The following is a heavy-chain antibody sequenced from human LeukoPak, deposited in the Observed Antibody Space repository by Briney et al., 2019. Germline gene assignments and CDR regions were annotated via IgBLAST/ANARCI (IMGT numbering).Heavy chain of an antibody. D-gene: IGHD4-23*01. CDR1: GFSLSTTGVG. Sequence: SGPTLVKPTQPLTLTCTFSGFSLSTTGVGVGWIRQPPGKALEWLALIYCDDDKRYSPSLKSRLTITKDTSKNQVVLTMTNMGPVDTATYFCAHRVTNSLFDYWGQGTLVTVSS. V-gene: IGHV2-5*02. CDR3: AHRVTNSLFDY. J-gene: IGHJ4*02. CDR2: IYCDDDK.